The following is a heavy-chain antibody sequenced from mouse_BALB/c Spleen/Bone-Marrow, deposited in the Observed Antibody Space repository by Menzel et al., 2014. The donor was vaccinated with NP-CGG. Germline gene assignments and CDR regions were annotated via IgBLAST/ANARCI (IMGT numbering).Heavy chain of an antibody. V-gene: IGHV7-3*02. CDR1: GFTFTDYY. Sequence: EVKRMESGGGLVQPGGSLRLSCAPSGFTFTDYYMSWVRQPPGKALEWLGFIRNKANGYTTEYSASVKGRFTISRDNSQSILYLQMNTLRAEDSATYYCARDDYYAMDYWGQGTSVTVSS. CDR3: ARDDYYAMDY. J-gene: IGHJ4*01. CDR2: IRNKANGYTT.